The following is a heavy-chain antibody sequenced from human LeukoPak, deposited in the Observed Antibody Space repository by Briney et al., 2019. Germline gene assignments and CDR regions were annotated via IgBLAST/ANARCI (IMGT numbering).Heavy chain of an antibody. CDR2: IKRIIDGGTT. Sequence: GGSLRLSCAASGFTFNNYAMNWVRQAPGKGLEWVGRIKRIIDGGTTDYAAPVKGRFTVSRDDSINTLYLQMSSLKTEDTAVYYCAAQGGSGDLRYWGQGTLVTVSS. V-gene: IGHV3-15*01. J-gene: IGHJ4*02. CDR1: GFTFNNYA. CDR3: AAQGGSGDLRY. D-gene: IGHD4-17*01.